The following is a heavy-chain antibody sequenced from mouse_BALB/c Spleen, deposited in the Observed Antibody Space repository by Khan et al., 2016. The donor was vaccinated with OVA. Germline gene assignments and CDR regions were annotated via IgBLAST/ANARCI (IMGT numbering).Heavy chain of an antibody. J-gene: IGHJ4*01. Sequence: QIQLVQSGPEMKKPGETVKISCKASGYTFTNYGMNWVKQSPGKALKWMGWINTFTGEPTYADDFKGRFAFFLETSANTASLLSNTLKNEDTAADYCGRTHDYAYSLNHWGQGTSVTVSS. CDR1: GYTFTNYG. D-gene: IGHD2-12*01. V-gene: IGHV9-3-1*01. CDR3: GRTHDYAYSLNH. CDR2: INTFTGEP.